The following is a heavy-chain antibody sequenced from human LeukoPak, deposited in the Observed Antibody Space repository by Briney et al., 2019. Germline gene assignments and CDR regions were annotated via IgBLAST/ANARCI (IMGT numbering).Heavy chain of an antibody. CDR1: GFTFSSYA. V-gene: IGHV3-30*04. J-gene: IGHJ6*03. D-gene: IGHD2-15*01. Sequence: PGGSLRLSCAASGFTFSSYAMHWVRQAPGKGLEWVAVISYDGSNKYYADSVKGRFTISRDNSKNTLYLQMNSLRAEDTAVYYCARVGVGGYCSGGSCRHYYYYYYMDVWGKGTTVTISS. CDR2: ISYDGSNK. CDR3: ARVGVGGYCSGGSCRHYYYYYYMDV.